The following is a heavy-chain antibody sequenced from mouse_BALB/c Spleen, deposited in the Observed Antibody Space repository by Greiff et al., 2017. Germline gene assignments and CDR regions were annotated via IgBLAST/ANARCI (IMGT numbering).Heavy chain of an antibody. CDR1: GYTFTSYY. Sequence: QVQLQQSGPELVKPGASVRISCKASGYTFTSYYIHWVKQRPGQGLEWIGWIYPGNVNTKYNEKFKGKATLTADKSSSTAYMQLSSLTSEDSAVYFCARARMDYWGQGTAVTVSS. J-gene: IGHJ4*01. CDR2: IYPGNVNT. CDR3: ARARMDY. V-gene: IGHV1S56*01.